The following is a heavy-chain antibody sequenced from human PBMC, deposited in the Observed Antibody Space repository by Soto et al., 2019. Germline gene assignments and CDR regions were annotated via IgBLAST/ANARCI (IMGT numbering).Heavy chain of an antibody. V-gene: IGHV3-30-3*01. Sequence: GGSLRLSCAASGFTFSSYAMHWVRQAPGKGLEWVAVISYDGSNKYYADSVKGRFTISRDNSKNTLYLQMNSLRAEDTAVYYCASQPVVAHEDYYYGMDVWGQGTTVTVSS. CDR1: GFTFSSYA. D-gene: IGHD2-15*01. CDR3: ASQPVVAHEDYYYGMDV. J-gene: IGHJ6*02. CDR2: ISYDGSNK.